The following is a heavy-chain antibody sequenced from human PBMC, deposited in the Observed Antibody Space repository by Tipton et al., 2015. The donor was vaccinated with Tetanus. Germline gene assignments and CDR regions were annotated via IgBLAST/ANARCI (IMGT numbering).Heavy chain of an antibody. CDR2: INYSSSYI. V-gene: IGHV3-21*01. CDR3: ARVADSAMVRPLDY. D-gene: IGHD5-18*01. J-gene: IGHJ4*02. CDR1: GFTFSSYS. Sequence: GSLRLSCAASGFTFSSYSMNWVRQAPGKGLEWVSSINYSSSYIFYADSVKGRFTISRDNARNLLYLQVNSLRAEDTAVYYCARVADSAMVRPLDYWGQGTLVTVSS.